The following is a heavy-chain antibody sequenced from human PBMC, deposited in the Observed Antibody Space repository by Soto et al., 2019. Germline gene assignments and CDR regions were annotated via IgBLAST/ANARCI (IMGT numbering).Heavy chain of an antibody. CDR2: ISSGSGTI. CDR1: GFTFSTYF. D-gene: IGHD2-2*01. V-gene: IGHV3-48*02. J-gene: IGHJ4*02. CDR3: ARGLMPDTFLRY. Sequence: EVQLVESGGGLVQPGGSLRLSCAASGFTFSTYFMNWVRQPPGKGLEWVSSISSGSGTIYYADSVRGRFTISRDNAKSSLYLQMNSLTDEDTALYYCARGLMPDTFLRYWGQGTLVTVSS.